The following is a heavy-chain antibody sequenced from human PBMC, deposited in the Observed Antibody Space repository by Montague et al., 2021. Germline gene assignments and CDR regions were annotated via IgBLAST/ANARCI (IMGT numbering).Heavy chain of an antibody. Sequence: SETLSLTCAVHGTSFSGYYWNWIRQPPGKGLEWIGEINHGGNTKYSPSLKSRLTISADTSKNQFSLKLTSVAAADTAVYYCARLRDGVVPSPILGVGPYYFYYYMDVWGRGTTVTVSS. V-gene: IGHV4-34*01. J-gene: IGHJ6*03. CDR2: INHGGNT. CDR3: ARLRDGVVPSPILGVGPYYFYYYMDV. CDR1: GTSFSGYY. D-gene: IGHD3-10*01.